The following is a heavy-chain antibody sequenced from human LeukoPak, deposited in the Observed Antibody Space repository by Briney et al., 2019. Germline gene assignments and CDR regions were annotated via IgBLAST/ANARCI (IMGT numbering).Heavy chain of an antibody. J-gene: IGHJ4*02. D-gene: IGHD1-26*01. CDR3: ARDSGSYYKPYYFDY. CDR2: INHSGST. Sequence: SETLSLTCAVYGGSFSGYYWSWIRQPPGKGLEWNGEINHSGSTNYNPSLKSRVTISVDTTKTQFSLKLSSVTAADTAVYYCARDSGSYYKPYYFDYWGQGTLLTVSS. V-gene: IGHV4-34*01. CDR1: GGSFSGYY.